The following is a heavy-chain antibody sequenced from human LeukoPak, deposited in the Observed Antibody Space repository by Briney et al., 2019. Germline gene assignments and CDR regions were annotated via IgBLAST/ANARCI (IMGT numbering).Heavy chain of an antibody. D-gene: IGHD4-23*01. CDR1: GGSISSSSYY. Sequence: PSETLSLTCTVSGGSISSSSYYWGWIRQPPGKGLEWIGSIYYSGSTYYNPSLKGRVTISVDTSKNQFSLKLSSVTAADTAVYYCARHKDYGGNLYYFDYWGQGTLVTVSS. CDR3: ARHKDYGGNLYYFDY. J-gene: IGHJ4*02. V-gene: IGHV4-39*01. CDR2: IYYSGST.